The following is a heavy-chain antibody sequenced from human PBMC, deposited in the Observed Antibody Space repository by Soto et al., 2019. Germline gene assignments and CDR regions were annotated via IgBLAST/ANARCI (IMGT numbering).Heavy chain of an antibody. J-gene: IGHJ2*01. V-gene: IGHV3-66*04. Sequence: EVQLVESGGGLVQPGGFLRLSCAASGFTVSSSYMGWVRQAPGKGLEWVSSIYSGGNTSYADSVRGRFTISTDNSKDTLYLQMNSLRVDDTAMYYCARHVGFYWYFDLWGRGTLVTVSS. CDR1: GFTVSSSY. CDR3: ARHVGFYWYFDL. D-gene: IGHD1-26*01. CDR2: IYSGGNT.